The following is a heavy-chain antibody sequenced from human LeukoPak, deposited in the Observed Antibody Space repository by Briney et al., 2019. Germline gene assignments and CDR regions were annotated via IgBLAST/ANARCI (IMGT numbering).Heavy chain of an antibody. D-gene: IGHD3-10*01. CDR3: TRDTDYGSATNYFDS. J-gene: IGHJ4*02. CDR2: IGWEGQTT. CDR1: GFTFDDYA. V-gene: IGHV3-43*01. Sequence: GGSLRLSCAASGFTFDDYAMRWVRQAPGKGLEWVALIGWEGQTTYYADSVRGRFTISRDNSKNSLYLQMNSLRTEDTAFYYCTRDTDYGSATNYFDSWGQGTLVSVSS.